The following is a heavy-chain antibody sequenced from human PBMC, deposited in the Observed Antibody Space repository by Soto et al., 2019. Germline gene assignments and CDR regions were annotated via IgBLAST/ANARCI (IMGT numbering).Heavy chain of an antibody. Sequence: GGSLRLSCAASGVTFSSYAMSWVRQAPGKGLEWVSVISSSGGSTYYADSVKGRFTISRDTSKTTLYLQMNSLRAEDTAIYYCARLGFVGEGDFWGQGILVTVSS. CDR1: GVTFSSYA. CDR3: ARLGFVGEGDF. V-gene: IGHV3-23*01. D-gene: IGHD3-16*01. J-gene: IGHJ4*02. CDR2: ISSSGGST.